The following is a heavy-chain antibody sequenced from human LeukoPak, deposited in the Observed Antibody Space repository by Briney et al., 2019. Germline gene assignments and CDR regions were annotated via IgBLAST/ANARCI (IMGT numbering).Heavy chain of an antibody. J-gene: IGHJ3*02. V-gene: IGHV6-1*01. CDR2: TYYRSKWYN. D-gene: IGHD6-19*01. Sequence: SQTLSLTCAISGDSVSSNSAAWNWIRQSPSRGLEWLGSTYYRSKWYNDYAVSVKSRITINPDTSKNQFSLQLNSVTPEDTAVYYCARGGQWLVLRAFDIWGQGTMVTVSS. CDR3: ARGGQWLVLRAFDI. CDR1: GDSVSSNSAA.